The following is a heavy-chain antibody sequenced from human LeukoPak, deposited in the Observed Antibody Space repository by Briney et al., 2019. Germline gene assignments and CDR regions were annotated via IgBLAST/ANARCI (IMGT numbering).Heavy chain of an antibody. Sequence: PGGSLRLSCAASGFTVSSNYMSWVRQAPGKGLEWVAFIRHDGSNKYYTDSVKGRFTISRDNSKNTLYLQMNSLRAEDTAVYYCAKDIAYYYDSSGPLFDNWGQGTLVTVSS. CDR1: GFTVSSNY. CDR3: AKDIAYYYDSSGPLFDN. D-gene: IGHD3-22*01. CDR2: IRHDGSNK. V-gene: IGHV3-30*02. J-gene: IGHJ4*02.